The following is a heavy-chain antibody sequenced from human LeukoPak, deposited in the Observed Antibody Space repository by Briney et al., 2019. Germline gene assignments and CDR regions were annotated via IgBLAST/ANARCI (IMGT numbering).Heavy chain of an antibody. J-gene: IGHJ4*02. V-gene: IGHV1-8*01. Sequence: ASVTVSCKASGYTFTSYQINWVRQATGQGLEWMGWMNPDNGNTGFAQNFQGRVTMTRNISISTAHMALSSLRSGDTAVYYCARGHVLVPAATDYWGQGTLVTVSS. CDR2: MNPDNGNT. CDR3: ARGHVLVPAATDY. CDR1: GYTFTSYQ. D-gene: IGHD2-2*01.